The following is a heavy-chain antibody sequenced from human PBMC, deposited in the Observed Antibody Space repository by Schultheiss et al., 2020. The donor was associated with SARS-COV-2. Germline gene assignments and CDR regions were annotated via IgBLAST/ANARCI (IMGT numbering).Heavy chain of an antibody. J-gene: IGHJ5*02. CDR3: AKGRQNYGGNSWTGWFDP. D-gene: IGHD4-23*01. Sequence: GGSLRLSCAASGFTFSSYAMSWVRQAPGKGLEWVSVIYSGGSTYYADSVKGRFTISRDNSKNTLYLQMNSLRPEDTALYFCAKGRQNYGGNSWTGWFDPWGQGTLVTVSS. CDR1: GFTFSSYA. V-gene: IGHV3-23*03. CDR2: IYSGGST.